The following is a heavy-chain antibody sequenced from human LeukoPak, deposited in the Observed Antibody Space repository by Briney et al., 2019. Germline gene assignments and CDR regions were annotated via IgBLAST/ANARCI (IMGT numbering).Heavy chain of an antibody. V-gene: IGHV4-38-2*02. J-gene: IGHJ5*02. CDR1: GYSISSCYY. CDR3: ARDGRWLALNWFDP. Sequence: SETLSLTCAVSGYSISSCYYWGWIRQPPGKGLEWIGSIYHSGSTYYNPSLKSRVTISVDTSKNQFSLKLSSVTAADTAVYYCARDGRWLALNWFDPWGQGTLVTVSS. D-gene: IGHD6-19*01. CDR2: IYHSGST.